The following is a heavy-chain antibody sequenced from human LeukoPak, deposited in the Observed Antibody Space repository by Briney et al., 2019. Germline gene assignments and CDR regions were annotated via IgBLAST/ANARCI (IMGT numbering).Heavy chain of an antibody. CDR3: ARDRQWLVD. V-gene: IGHV4-59*01. D-gene: IGHD6-19*01. CDR1: GGSISSYY. CDR2: IYYSGST. Sequence: SETLSLTCTVSGGSISSYYWSWIRQPPGQGLEWIGYIYYSGSTNYNPSLKSRVTISVDTSKNQFSLKLSSVTAADTAVYYCARDRQWLVDWGQGTLVTVSS. J-gene: IGHJ4*02.